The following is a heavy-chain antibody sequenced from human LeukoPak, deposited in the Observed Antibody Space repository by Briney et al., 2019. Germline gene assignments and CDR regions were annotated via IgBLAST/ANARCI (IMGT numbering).Heavy chain of an antibody. J-gene: IGHJ3*02. CDR3: ARAKGGQNYYDSSGQDAFDI. Sequence: SETLSLTCTVSGGSISSGGYYWSWIRQHPGKGLEWIGYIYYSGSTYYNPSLKSRVTISVDTSKNQFSLKLSSVTAADTAVYYCARAKGGQNYYDSSGQDAFDIWGQGTMVTVSS. V-gene: IGHV4-30-4*08. CDR2: IYYSGST. CDR1: GGSISSGGYY. D-gene: IGHD3-22*01.